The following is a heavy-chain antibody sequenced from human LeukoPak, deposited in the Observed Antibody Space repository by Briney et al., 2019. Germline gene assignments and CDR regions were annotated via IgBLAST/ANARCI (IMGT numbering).Heavy chain of an antibody. Sequence: GGSLRLSCAASGFTFSSYDMHWVRQATGKGLEWVSAIGTAGDTYYPGSVKGRFTISRENAENSLYLQMNSLRAGDTAVYYCAREAASTSRTRAYYMDVWGKGTTVTVSS. CDR3: AREAASTSRTRAYYMDV. D-gene: IGHD1-7*01. CDR2: IGTAGDT. V-gene: IGHV3-13*01. J-gene: IGHJ6*03. CDR1: GFTFSSYD.